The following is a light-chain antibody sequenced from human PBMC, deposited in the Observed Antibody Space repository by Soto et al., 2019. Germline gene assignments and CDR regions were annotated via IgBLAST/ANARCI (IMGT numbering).Light chain of an antibody. J-gene: IGKJ1*01. Sequence: EIVMTQSPATLSVSPGERATLSCRASQSVSSTYLAWYQQQPGQAPRLLMSGTSNRATGTPDRFSGSGSGTDFTLTISSLQPEDFATYYCQQSYSTPRTFGQGTKVDIK. CDR1: QSVSSTY. CDR3: QQSYSTPRT. V-gene: IGKV3D-20*02. CDR2: GTS.